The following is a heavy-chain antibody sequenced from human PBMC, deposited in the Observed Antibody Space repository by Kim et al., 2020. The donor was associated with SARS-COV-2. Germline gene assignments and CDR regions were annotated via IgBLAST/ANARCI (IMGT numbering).Heavy chain of an antibody. CDR2: T. J-gene: IGHJ4*02. Sequence: TNYNPSLKSRVTISVDTSKNQFSLKLSSVTAADTAVYYCARQRRASGFDYWGQGTLVTVSS. V-gene: IGHV4-59*08. CDR3: ARQRRASGFDY.